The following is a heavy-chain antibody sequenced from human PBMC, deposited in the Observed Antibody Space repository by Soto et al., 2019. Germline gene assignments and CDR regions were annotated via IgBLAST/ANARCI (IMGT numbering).Heavy chain of an antibody. CDR3: AKVRTPEPYYYYYGMDV. CDR2: ISGSGGST. V-gene: IGHV3-23*01. J-gene: IGHJ6*02. D-gene: IGHD1-26*01. CDR1: GFTVSSNY. Sequence: PGGSLRLSCAVSGFTVSSNYMSWVRQAPGKGLEWVSAISGSGGSTYYADSVKGRFTISRDNSKNTLYLQMNSLRAEDTAVYYCAKVRTPEPYYYYYGMDVWGQGTTVTVSS.